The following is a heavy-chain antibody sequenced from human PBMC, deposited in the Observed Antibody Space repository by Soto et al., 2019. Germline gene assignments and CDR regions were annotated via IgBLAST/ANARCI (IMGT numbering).Heavy chain of an antibody. J-gene: IGHJ4*02. CDR2: IYYSGST. CDR3: ARLYISSSGRPFDY. D-gene: IGHD6-6*01. V-gene: IGHV4-59*01. CDR1: GGSISSYY. Sequence: SETLSLTCTVSGGSISSYYWSWIRQPPGKGLEWIGYIYYSGSTNYNPSLKSRVTISVDTSKNQFSLKLSSVTAADTAVYYCARLYISSSGRPFDYWGQGTLVTVSS.